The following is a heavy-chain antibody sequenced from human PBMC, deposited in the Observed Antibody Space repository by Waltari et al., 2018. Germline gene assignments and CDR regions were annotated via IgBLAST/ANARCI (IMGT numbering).Heavy chain of an antibody. D-gene: IGHD1-1*01. J-gene: IGHJ6*02. CDR3: ASVQRDGDYYYGMDV. CDR2: IIPILGIA. Sequence: QVQLVQSGAEVKKPGSSVKVSCKASGGTFSSYAISWVRQAPGQGLEWMGRIIPILGIANYAQKFQGRVTITADKSTSTAYMELSSLRSEDTAVYYCASVQRDGDYYYGMDVWGQGTTVTVSS. CDR1: GGTFSSYA. V-gene: IGHV1-69*04.